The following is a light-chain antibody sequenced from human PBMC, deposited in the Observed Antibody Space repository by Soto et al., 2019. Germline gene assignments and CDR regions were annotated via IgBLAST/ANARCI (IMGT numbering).Light chain of an antibody. CDR2: DAS. CDR1: QDSNNY. Sequence: DIQITQSPSSLSASVGDSVTITCQASQDSNNYVNWYQQKPGEAPKLLIYDASTLERGVPLRFSATGYGTDFTFTITSLQPEDTGTYYCQQFDSLPLTFGGGTKVEI. J-gene: IGKJ4*01. V-gene: IGKV1-33*01. CDR3: QQFDSLPLT.